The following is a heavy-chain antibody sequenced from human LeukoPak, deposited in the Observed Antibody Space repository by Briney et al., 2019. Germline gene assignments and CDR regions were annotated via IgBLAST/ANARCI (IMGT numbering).Heavy chain of an antibody. Sequence: ESGPTLVKPTQTLTLTCTFSGFSLSTSGVGVGWIRQPPGKALEWLALIYWNDDKRYSPSLKSRLTITKDTSKNQVVLTMTNMDPVDTATYYCAHSLTDYDFWSGYHWYFDLWGRGTLVTVSS. CDR2: IYWNDDK. CDR1: GFSLSTSGVG. V-gene: IGHV2-5*01. CDR3: AHSLTDYDFWSGYHWYFDL. D-gene: IGHD3-3*01. J-gene: IGHJ2*01.